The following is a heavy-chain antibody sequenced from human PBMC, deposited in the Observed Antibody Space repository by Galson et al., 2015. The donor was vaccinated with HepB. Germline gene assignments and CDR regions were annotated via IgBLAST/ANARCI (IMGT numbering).Heavy chain of an antibody. CDR2: VSDSGATT. CDR1: GFTFSNFA. CDR3: SQEGYY. J-gene: IGHJ4*02. V-gene: IGHV3-23*01. Sequence: SLRLSCAASGFTFSNFAMSWVRQAPGKGLEFVSRVSDSGATTSYADPVRGRFTISRDNARNTVYLQMTSLRADDTAVYYCSQEGYYWGQGTLVTVSS.